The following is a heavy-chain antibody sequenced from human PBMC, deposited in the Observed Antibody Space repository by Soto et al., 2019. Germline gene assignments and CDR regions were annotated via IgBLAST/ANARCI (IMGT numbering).Heavy chain of an antibody. CDR3: ARLKHESIAVAGPDYYYYGMDV. Sequence: PGGSLRLSCAASGFTFSSYWMSWVRQAPGKGLEWVANIKQDGSEKYYVDSVKGRFTISRDNAKNSLYLQMNSLSAEDTAVYYCARLKHESIAVAGPDYYYYGMDVWGQGTTVTVSS. CDR2: IKQDGSEK. J-gene: IGHJ6*02. V-gene: IGHV3-7*03. CDR1: GFTFSSYW. D-gene: IGHD6-19*01.